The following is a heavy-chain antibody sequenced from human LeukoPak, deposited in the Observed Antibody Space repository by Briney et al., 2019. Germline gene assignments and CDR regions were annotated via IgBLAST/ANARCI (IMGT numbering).Heavy chain of an antibody. V-gene: IGHV3-33*01. CDR2: ISYDGSNK. CDR1: GFTFSSYG. CDR3: ARDRGTPMGGTNGGAFDI. Sequence: PGGSLRLSCAASGFTFSSYGRRWVRQAPGKGLEWVTVISYDGSNKYYADSMKGRFTISRDNSKNLLYQQMSSLRAEDTAVYYCARDRGTPMGGTNGGAFDIWGQGTTVTVSS. J-gene: IGHJ3*02. D-gene: IGHD1-26*01.